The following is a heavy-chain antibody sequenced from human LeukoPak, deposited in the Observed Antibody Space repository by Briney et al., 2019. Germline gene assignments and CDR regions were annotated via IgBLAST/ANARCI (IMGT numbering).Heavy chain of an antibody. CDR2: IYYSGST. Sequence: PSETLSLTCTVSGGSISSSSYYWGWIRQPPGKGLEWIGYIYYSGSTNYNPSLKSRVTISVDTSKNLFSLKLSSVTAADTAVYYCARGGRVHSQQPSDYWGQGTLVTVSS. CDR1: GGSISSSSYY. CDR3: ARGGRVHSQQPSDY. J-gene: IGHJ4*02. D-gene: IGHD6-13*01. V-gene: IGHV4-61*05.